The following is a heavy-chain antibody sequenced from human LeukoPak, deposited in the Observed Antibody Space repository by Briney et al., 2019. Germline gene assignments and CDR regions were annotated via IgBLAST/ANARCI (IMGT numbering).Heavy chain of an antibody. V-gene: IGHV3-33*01. CDR2: IWYDGSNK. CDR3: AREGPRGNSQFDY. Sequence: GGSLRLSCAASGFTFSSYGMHWVRQAPGKGLEWVALIWYDGSNKYYTDSVKGRLTISRDNSKNTLYLQMNSLRAEDTAVYYCAREGPRGNSQFDYWGQGTLVTASS. CDR1: GFTFSSYG. D-gene: IGHD2/OR15-2a*01. J-gene: IGHJ4*02.